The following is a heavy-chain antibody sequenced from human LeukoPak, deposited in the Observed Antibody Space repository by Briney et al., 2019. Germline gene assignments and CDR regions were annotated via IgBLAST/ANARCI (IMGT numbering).Heavy chain of an antibody. CDR3: AKVPDDFWSGYYRY. CDR1: GFTFSSYA. J-gene: IGHJ4*02. Sequence: PGGSLRLSCAASGFTFSSYAMSWVRQAPGKGLEWVSAISGSGGSTYYADSVKGRFTISRDNSKNTLYLQMNSLSAEDTAVYYCAKVPDDFWSGYYRYWGQGTLVTVSS. V-gene: IGHV3-23*01. CDR2: ISGSGGST. D-gene: IGHD3-3*01.